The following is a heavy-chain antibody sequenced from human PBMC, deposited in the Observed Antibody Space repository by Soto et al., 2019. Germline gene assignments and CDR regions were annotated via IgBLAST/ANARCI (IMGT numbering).Heavy chain of an antibody. CDR3: ARDIGYAGSTTYPPHSDP. D-gene: IGHD1-26*01. CDR2: IIPIVGTA. CDR1: GGTFSSYG. J-gene: IGHJ5*02. V-gene: IGHV1-69*13. Sequence: GASVKVSCKTSGGTFSSYGISWVRQAPGQGLEWMGGIIPIVGTANSAQKFQGRVTITADESTSTAYMELSSLRSEDTAVYYCARDIGYAGSTTYPPHSDPWGQGTLVTVSS.